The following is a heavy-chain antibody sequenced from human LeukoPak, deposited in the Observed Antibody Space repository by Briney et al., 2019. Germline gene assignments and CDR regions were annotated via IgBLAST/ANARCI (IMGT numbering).Heavy chain of an antibody. J-gene: IGHJ3*02. D-gene: IGHD3-9*01. CDR1: GFTLGNYW. V-gene: IGHV3-7*03. CDR2: IKQDGTEK. Sequence: GGSLRLSCAASGFTLGNYWMSWVRQAPGKGLQWVANIKQDGTEKYYADSVKGRFTISRDNAKNSLYLQMNSLRAEDTALYYCAKDSPPPSRYFDWLGLEGGAFDIWGQGTMVTVSS. CDR3: AKDSPPPSRYFDWLGLEGGAFDI.